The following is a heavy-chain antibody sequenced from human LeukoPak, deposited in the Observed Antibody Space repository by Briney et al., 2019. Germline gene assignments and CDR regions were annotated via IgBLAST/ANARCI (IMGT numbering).Heavy chain of an antibody. J-gene: IGHJ4*02. Sequence: SETLSLTCSVSGGSISSYYWGWIRQPPGKGLEWIGSIYYSGATYYNPSLKSRVTISADTSKNQFSLNLTSVTAADTAVYYCARQTKALTDTRWGQGTLVTVSS. V-gene: IGHV4-39*01. CDR2: IYYSGAT. CDR3: ARQTKALTDTR. D-gene: IGHD2-21*02. CDR1: GGSISSYY.